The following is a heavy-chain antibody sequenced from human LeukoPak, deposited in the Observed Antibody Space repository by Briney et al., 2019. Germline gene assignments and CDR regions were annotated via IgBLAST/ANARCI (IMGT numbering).Heavy chain of an antibody. CDR2: INTNSSGT. J-gene: IGHJ4*02. CDR1: GYTFTDYY. D-gene: IGHD6-6*01. Sequence: ASVKVSCKASGYTFTDYYMHWVRQAPGQGLEWMGWINTNSSGTNYAQKFQGRVTMTRDTSISTVYMEMSRLRSDDTAVYYCARESVPAVAARRGLNYWGQGTLVAVSS. CDR3: ARESVPAVAARRGLNY. V-gene: IGHV1-2*02.